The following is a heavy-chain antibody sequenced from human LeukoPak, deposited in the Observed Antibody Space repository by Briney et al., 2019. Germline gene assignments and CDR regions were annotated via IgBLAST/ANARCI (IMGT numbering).Heavy chain of an antibody. CDR2: ISPMFGSP. V-gene: IGHV1-69*01. CDR1: GGSLSNYA. J-gene: IGHJ4*02. Sequence: SSVTVSCQASGGSLSNYAINWVGQAPGQGLEGMGGISPMFGSPNYAQAFQGRVAINADQYTSTAYMELSSLISDDTAVYYCATTPEGLFQAHYWGQGTLVTVSS. D-gene: IGHD1-14*01. CDR3: ATTPEGLFQAHY.